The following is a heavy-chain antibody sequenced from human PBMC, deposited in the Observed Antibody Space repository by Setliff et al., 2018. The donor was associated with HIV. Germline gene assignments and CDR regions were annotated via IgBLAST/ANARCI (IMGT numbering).Heavy chain of an antibody. J-gene: IGHJ3*02. CDR3: ARPLTTSVNFWGDAFAI. D-gene: IGHD3-3*01. Sequence: SETLSLTCIISGDSISNDYFWGWIRLPPGKGLEWIADIRHSGPTSYNPSLRRRVTISIDTSKNQFSLELTSVTAPDSAIYYCARPLTTSVNFWGDAFAIWGQGIMVTVSS. CDR2: IRHSGPT. CDR1: GDSISNDYF. V-gene: IGHV4-38-2*02.